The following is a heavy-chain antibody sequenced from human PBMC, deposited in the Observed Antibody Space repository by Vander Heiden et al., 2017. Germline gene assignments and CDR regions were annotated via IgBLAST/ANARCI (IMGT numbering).Heavy chain of an antibody. Sequence: EVQLVESGGGLVQPWGSLRLSRAASGFTFSSYWMSWVRQAPGKGLEWVANIKQDGSEKYYVDSVKGRFTISRDNAKNSLYLQMNSLRAEDTAVYYCASSGYSYGYGDYWGQGTLVTVSS. D-gene: IGHD5-18*01. CDR2: IKQDGSEK. CDR1: GFTFSSYW. J-gene: IGHJ4*02. V-gene: IGHV3-7*01. CDR3: ASSGYSYGYGDY.